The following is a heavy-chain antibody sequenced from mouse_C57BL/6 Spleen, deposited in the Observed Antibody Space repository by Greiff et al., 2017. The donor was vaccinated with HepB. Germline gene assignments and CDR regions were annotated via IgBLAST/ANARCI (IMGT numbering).Heavy chain of an antibody. V-gene: IGHV1-59*01. CDR3: AREDLWFAY. Sequence: QVQLQQPGAELVRPGTSVKLSCKASGYTFTSYWMHWVKQRPGQGLEWIGVIDPSDSYTNYNQKFKGKATLTVDTSSSTAYMQLSSLTSEDSAVYYCAREDLWFAYWGQGTLVTVSA. CDR1: GYTFTSYW. J-gene: IGHJ3*01. CDR2: IDPSDSYT.